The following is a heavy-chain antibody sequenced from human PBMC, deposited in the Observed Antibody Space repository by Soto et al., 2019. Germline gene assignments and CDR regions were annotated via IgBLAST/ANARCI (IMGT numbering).Heavy chain of an antibody. Sequence: PSETLSLTCAVSSGSISSSNWWSWVRQPPGKGLEWIGEIYHSGSTNYNPSLKSRVTISVDKSKNQFSLKLSSVTAADTAMYYCARVVGTIWYGMDVWGQGTTVTVSS. CDR2: IYHSGST. CDR3: ARVVGTIWYGMDV. CDR1: SGSISSSNW. V-gene: IGHV4-4*02. D-gene: IGHD5-12*01. J-gene: IGHJ6*02.